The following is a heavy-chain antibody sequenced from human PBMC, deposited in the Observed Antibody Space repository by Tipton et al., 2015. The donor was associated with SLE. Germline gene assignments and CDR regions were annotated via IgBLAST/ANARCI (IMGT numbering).Heavy chain of an antibody. CDR3: TRDLGYYYDSSGYYYEGYFQH. V-gene: IGHV3-49*04. CDR2: IRTKPYGGTI. Sequence: VQLVQSGGGLVQPGRSLRLSCTASGFIFGDHAMSWVRQAPGKGLEWVGFIRTKPYGGTIEYAASVKGRFTISRDDSKSIAYLQMNSLKTEDTAVYYCTRDLGYYYDSSGYYYEGYFQHWGQGTLVTVSS. D-gene: IGHD3-22*01. J-gene: IGHJ1*01. CDR1: GFIFGDHA.